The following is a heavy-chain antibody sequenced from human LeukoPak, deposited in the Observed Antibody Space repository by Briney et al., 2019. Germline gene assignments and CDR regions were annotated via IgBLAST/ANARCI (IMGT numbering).Heavy chain of an antibody. Sequence: ASVKVPCKASGYTFTSYYMHWVRQAPGQGLEWMGLINPTGGSTGYAQKFQGRVTMTRDMSTSTVYMELSSLRSEDTAVYYCARDQILYDRMVYAIDLDYWGQGTLVTVSS. CDR3: ARDQILYDRMVYAIDLDY. J-gene: IGHJ4*02. CDR2: INPTGGST. D-gene: IGHD2-8*01. V-gene: IGHV1-46*01. CDR1: GYTFTSYY.